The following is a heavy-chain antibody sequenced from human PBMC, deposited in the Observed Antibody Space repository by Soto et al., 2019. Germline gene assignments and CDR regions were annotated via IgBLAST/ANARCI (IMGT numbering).Heavy chain of an antibody. J-gene: IGHJ4*02. Sequence: GGSLRLSCAASGFTFNTFGMHWVRQAPGKGLEWVAVISYDGSDKYYSDSVRGRFTISRDNSMNTLYLQMNSLRTEDTAVYYCAKSPNFYCSSYHCYKYYFDYWGQGTLVTSPQ. V-gene: IGHV3-30*18. CDR3: AKSPNFYCSSYHCYKYYFDY. D-gene: IGHD2-2*01. CDR1: GFTFNTFG. CDR2: ISYDGSDK.